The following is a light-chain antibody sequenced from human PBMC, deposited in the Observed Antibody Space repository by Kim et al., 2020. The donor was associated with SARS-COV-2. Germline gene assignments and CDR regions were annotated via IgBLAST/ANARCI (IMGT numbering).Light chain of an antibody. J-gene: IGLJ1*01. Sequence: QPVLTQPPSASGTPGQRVTISCSGSSSNIGSNYVYWYQQLPGTAPKLLMYSNNQRPSGVPDRFSGSKSGTSASLAISGLRSEDEADYYCAAWDDSLSGYVFGTGTKVTVL. CDR2: SNN. CDR1: SSNIGSNY. CDR3: AAWDDSLSGYV. V-gene: IGLV1-47*02.